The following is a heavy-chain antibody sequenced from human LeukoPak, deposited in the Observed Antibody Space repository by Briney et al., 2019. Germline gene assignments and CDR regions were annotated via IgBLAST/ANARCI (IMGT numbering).Heavy chain of an antibody. D-gene: IGHD3-10*01. Sequence: GESLKISCEASGYSFTTHWIGWVRQMPGKGLEWMGSIYPGDSDTRYSPSFQGQVTISADKSISTAYLQWSSLKASDTAMYYCARHPNFYGSGRYFDYWGQGTLVTVSS. CDR2: IYPGDSDT. CDR1: GYSFTTHW. J-gene: IGHJ4*02. V-gene: IGHV5-51*01. CDR3: ARHPNFYGSGRYFDY.